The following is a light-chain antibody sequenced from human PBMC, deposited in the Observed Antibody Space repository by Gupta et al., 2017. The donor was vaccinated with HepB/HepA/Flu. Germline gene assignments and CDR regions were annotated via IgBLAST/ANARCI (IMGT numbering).Light chain of an antibody. CDR3: PQRSSWPPLT. V-gene: IGKV3-11*02. CDR1: QSVSSY. J-gene: IGKJ4*01. Sequence: EIVLTQSPATLSLSPGERATLSCRASQSVSSYLAWYQQKPGQAPRLLIYDASSRATGIPARCRGRGHRRDFHLTSSSQELEDFPVYYCPQRSSWPPLTFGGGTKVEIK. CDR2: DAS.